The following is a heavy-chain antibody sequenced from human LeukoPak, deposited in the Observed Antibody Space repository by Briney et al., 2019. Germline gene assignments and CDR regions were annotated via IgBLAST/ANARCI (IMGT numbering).Heavy chain of an antibody. CDR2: INHSGST. CDR1: GGSVSSGRYY. Sequence: SETLSLTCTVSGGSVSSGRYYWSWIRQPPGKGLEWIGEINHSGSTNYNPSLKSRVTISVDTSKNQFSLKLSSVTAADTAVYYCARGPKRIAARPLNYGMDVWGQGTTVTVSS. CDR3: ARGPKRIAARPLNYGMDV. V-gene: IGHV4-39*07. D-gene: IGHD6-6*01. J-gene: IGHJ6*02.